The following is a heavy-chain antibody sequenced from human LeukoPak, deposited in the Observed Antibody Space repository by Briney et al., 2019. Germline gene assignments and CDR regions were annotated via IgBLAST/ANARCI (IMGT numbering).Heavy chain of an antibody. Sequence: PGGSLRLSCAASGFTFSSYAMHWVRQAPGKGLEWVVVISYDGSNKYYADSVKGRFTISRDNSKNTLYLQMNSLRAEDTAVYYCARDYPGSYFDYWGQGTLVTVSS. J-gene: IGHJ4*02. CDR3: ARDYPGSYFDY. CDR1: GFTFSSYA. CDR2: ISYDGSNK. V-gene: IGHV3-30*01. D-gene: IGHD7-27*01.